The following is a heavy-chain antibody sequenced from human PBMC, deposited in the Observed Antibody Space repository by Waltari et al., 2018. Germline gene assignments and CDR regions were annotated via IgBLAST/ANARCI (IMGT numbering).Heavy chain of an antibody. CDR3: ARVGGYYYYYMDV. Sequence: EVQLVESGLGLVQPGGSLRLSGVASGFSCGRSEMIWVRQAPGKGLEWVSYITTSDRSIYYADSVKGRFTISRDNAKNSLYLQMNSLRAEDTAVYYCARVGGYYYYYMDVWGKGTTVTVSS. J-gene: IGHJ6*03. D-gene: IGHD3-16*01. CDR2: ITTSDRSI. CDR1: GFSCGRSE. V-gene: IGHV3-48*03.